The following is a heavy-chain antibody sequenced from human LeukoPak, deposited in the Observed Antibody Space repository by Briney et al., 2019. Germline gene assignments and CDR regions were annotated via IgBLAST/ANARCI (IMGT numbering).Heavy chain of an antibody. Sequence: GGSLRLSCAASGFTSSSYWMHWVRQAPGKGLVWVSRINSDGSSTYYADSVKGRFTISRDNSKNTLYLQMNSLRAEDTAVYYCARGGSSYGSGELVYWGQGTLVTVSS. V-gene: IGHV3-74*01. CDR3: ARGGSSYGSGELVY. D-gene: IGHD3-10*01. CDR1: GFTSSSYW. CDR2: INSDGSST. J-gene: IGHJ4*02.